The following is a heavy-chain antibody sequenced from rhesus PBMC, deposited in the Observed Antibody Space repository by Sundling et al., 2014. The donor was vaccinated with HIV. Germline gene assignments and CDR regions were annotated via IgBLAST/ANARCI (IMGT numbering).Heavy chain of an antibody. Sequence: EVQLMESGGGLAKPGGSLRLSCAASGFTFSSYAMHWVRQAPGKGLEWVSVIRSGGSTYYADSVKGRFSISRDNSKNTLSLQMNSLRPEDTAVYYCAKEWELRGALDSWGQGVVVTVSS. V-gene: IGHV3-103*01. J-gene: IGHJ6*01. CDR1: GFTFSSYA. D-gene: IGHD1-44*02. CDR3: AKEWELRGALDS. CDR2: IRSGGST.